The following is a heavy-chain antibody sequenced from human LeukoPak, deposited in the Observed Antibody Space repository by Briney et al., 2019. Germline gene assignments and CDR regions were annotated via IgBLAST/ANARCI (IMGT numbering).Heavy chain of an antibody. CDR3: ARASGYSYPYYYGMDV. J-gene: IGHJ6*02. Sequence: PSETPSLTCTVSGGSISSYYWSWIRQPPGKGLEWIGYIYYSGSTNYSPSLKSRVTISVDTSKNQFSLKLSSVTAADTALYYCARASGYSYPYYYGMDVWGQGTTVTVSS. V-gene: IGHV4-59*01. CDR2: IYYSGST. CDR1: GGSISSYY. D-gene: IGHD5-18*01.